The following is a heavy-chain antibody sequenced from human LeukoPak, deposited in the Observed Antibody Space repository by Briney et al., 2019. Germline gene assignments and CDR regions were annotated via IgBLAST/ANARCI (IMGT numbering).Heavy chain of an antibody. J-gene: IGHJ4*02. Sequence: ETLSLTCTVSGGSISSSSYYWGWIRQPPGKGLEWVSSISSSSSHIYYADSVKGRFTISRDNAKNSLCLQMNSLRAEDTAVYYCARDGPEYYFDYWGQGTLVTVSS. CDR3: ARDGPEYYFDY. CDR1: GGSISSSS. CDR2: ISSSSSHI. V-gene: IGHV3-21*01.